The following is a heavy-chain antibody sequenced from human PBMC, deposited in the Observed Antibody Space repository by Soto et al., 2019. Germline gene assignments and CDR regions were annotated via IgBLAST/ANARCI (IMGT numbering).Heavy chain of an antibody. CDR1: GGSISSYY. J-gene: IGHJ6*02. CDR3: ARDRGSSRPENYYYGMDV. V-gene: IGHV4-59*01. D-gene: IGHD6-13*01. Sequence: SETLSLTCTVSGGSISSYYWSWIRQPPGKGLEWIGYIYYSGSTNYNPSLKSRVTISVDTSKNQFSLKLSSVTAADTAVYYCARDRGSSRPENYYYGMDVWGQGTTVT. CDR2: IYYSGST.